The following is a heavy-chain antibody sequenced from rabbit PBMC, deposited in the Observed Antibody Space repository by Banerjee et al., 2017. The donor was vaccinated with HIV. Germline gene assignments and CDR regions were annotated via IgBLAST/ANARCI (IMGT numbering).Heavy chain of an antibody. CDR2: IVAGSSGTT. D-gene: IGHD1-1*01. Sequence: QAQLVESGGGLVQPEGSLTLTCKASGFTLSSSDYMCWVRQAPGKGLEWIGCIVAGSSGTTYYASWAKGRFTISKTSSTTVTLQMTSLTAADTATYFCARAGGFENYFNLWGPGTLVTVS. CDR3: ARAGGFENYFNL. V-gene: IGHV1S45*01. J-gene: IGHJ4*01. CDR1: GFTLSSSDY.